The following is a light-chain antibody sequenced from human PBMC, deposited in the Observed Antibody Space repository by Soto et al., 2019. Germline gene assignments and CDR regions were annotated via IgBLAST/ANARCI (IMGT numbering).Light chain of an antibody. Sequence: PGERATLSCWASQSLRSSYLAWYQRKPGQAPRLLMFGASRRATGIPDRFNGSGSGTDFILTISRLEPEDVAVYYCQQYHNLWTFGQGTEVEIK. J-gene: IGKJ1*01. V-gene: IGKV3-20*01. CDR1: QSLRSSY. CDR3: QQYHNLWT. CDR2: GAS.